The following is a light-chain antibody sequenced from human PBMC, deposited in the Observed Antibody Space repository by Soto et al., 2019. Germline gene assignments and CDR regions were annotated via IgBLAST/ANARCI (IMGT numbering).Light chain of an antibody. CDR1: SSNIGSNT. V-gene: IGLV1-44*01. CDR3: AAWDDSLNGPYVV. Sequence: QYVLTQPPSASGTPGQRVTISCSGSSSNIGSNTVNWYQQLPGTAPKLLIYSNNQRPSGVPDRFSGSKSGTSASLAISGLQSEDEADYYCAAWDDSLNGPYVVFGGGTQLTVL. J-gene: IGLJ2*01. CDR2: SNN.